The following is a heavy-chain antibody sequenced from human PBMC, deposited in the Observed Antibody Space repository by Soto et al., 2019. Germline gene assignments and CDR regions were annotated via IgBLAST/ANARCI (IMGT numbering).Heavy chain of an antibody. CDR2: IYYSGSS. CDR3: ARVFGFGGMDV. D-gene: IGHD3-10*01. V-gene: IGHV4-31*03. CDR1: GGSISSGGYY. J-gene: IGHJ6*02. Sequence: QVQLQESGPGLVKPSQTLSLTCTVSGGSISSGGYYWSWIRQHPGKGLEWIGYIYYSGSSYYNPSQKSRVNISVDTSKTQFSLKLSPVTAADTAVYYCARVFGFGGMDVWGQGTTVTVSS.